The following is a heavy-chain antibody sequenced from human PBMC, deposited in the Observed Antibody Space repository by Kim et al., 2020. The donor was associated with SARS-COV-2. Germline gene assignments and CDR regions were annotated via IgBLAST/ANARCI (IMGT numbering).Heavy chain of an antibody. CDR3: ARRGRSPVGNWDY. Sequence: GGSLRLSCAASGFTFDDYGMSWVRQVPGKGLEWVSGINWNGGSTGYADSVKGRFTISRDNAKNSLYLQMNSLRAEDTALYHCARRGRSPVGNWDYWGQGTLVTVSS. D-gene: IGHD6-13*01. J-gene: IGHJ4*02. CDR1: GFTFDDYG. V-gene: IGHV3-20*01. CDR2: INWNGGST.